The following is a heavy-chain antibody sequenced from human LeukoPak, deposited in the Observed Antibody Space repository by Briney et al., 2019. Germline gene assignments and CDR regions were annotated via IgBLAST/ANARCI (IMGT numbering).Heavy chain of an antibody. V-gene: IGHV3-23*01. CDR1: GFTLSSYA. Sequence: GGSLRLSCAASGFTLSSYAMSWVRQAPGKGLEWVSAISGSGGSTYYADSVKGRFTISRDNSKNTLYLQMNSLRAEDTAVYYCATSSTHIVVVPAASYFDYWGQGTLVTVSS. CDR2: ISGSGGST. J-gene: IGHJ4*02. D-gene: IGHD2-2*01. CDR3: ATSSTHIVVVPAASYFDY.